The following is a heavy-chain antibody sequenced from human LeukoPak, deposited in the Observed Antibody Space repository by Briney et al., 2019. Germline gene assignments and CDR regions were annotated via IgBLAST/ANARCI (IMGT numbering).Heavy chain of an antibody. Sequence: SETLSLTCTVSGGSISSSSYYWGRIRQPPGKGLEWIGSIYYSGSTYYNPSLKSRVTISVDTSKNQFSLKLSSVTAADTAVYYCARGLLYYYDSSGYYPYDAFDIWGQGTMVTVSS. D-gene: IGHD3-22*01. J-gene: IGHJ3*02. CDR1: GGSISSSSYY. CDR3: ARGLLYYYDSSGYYPYDAFDI. CDR2: IYYSGST. V-gene: IGHV4-39*07.